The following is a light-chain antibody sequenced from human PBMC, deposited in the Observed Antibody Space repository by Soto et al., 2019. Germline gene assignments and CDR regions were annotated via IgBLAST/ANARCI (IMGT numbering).Light chain of an antibody. Sequence: LTQPRSVSGSPGQSVTISCTGTSSDVGGYNYVSWYQQHPGKAPKLMIYDVSKRPSGVPDRFSGPKSGNTASLTISGLQAEDEADYYCCSYAGGYTFVFGTGTKVTVL. CDR2: DVS. J-gene: IGLJ1*01. CDR3: CSYAGGYTFV. V-gene: IGLV2-11*01. CDR1: SSDVGGYNY.